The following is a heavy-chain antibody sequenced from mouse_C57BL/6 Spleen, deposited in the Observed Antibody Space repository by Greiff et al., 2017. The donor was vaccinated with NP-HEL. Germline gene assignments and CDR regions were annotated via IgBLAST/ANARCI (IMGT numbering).Heavy chain of an antibody. J-gene: IGHJ4*01. V-gene: IGHV1-81*01. CDR1: GYTFTSYG. Sequence: VQLQQSGAELARPGASVKLSCKASGYTFTSYGISWVKQRTGQGLEWIGEIYPRSGNTYYNEKFKGKATLTADKSSSTAYMEIRSLTSEDSAVYFCATAQATSYAMDYWGQGTSVTVSS. CDR3: ATAQATSYAMDY. CDR2: IYPRSGNT. D-gene: IGHD3-2*02.